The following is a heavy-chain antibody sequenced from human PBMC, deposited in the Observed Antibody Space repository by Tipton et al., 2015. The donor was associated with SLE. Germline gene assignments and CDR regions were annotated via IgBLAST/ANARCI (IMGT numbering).Heavy chain of an antibody. V-gene: IGHV4-34*01. CDR2: INHSGST. D-gene: IGHD2-21*01. CDR1: GGSFSGYS. J-gene: IGHJ5*02. CDR3: ARSYCGGDCYDNWFDP. Sequence: LRLSCAVYGGSFSGYSWSWTRQPPGKGLEWIGEINHSGSTNYNPSLKSRVTISLDTSKNQFSLKLSSVTAADTAVYYCARSYCGGDCYDNWFDPWGQGTLVTVSS.